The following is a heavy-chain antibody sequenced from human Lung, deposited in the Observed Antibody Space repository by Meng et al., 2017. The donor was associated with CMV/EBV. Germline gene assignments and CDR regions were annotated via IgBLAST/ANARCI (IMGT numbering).Heavy chain of an antibody. J-gene: IGHJ5*02. CDR1: GFTFTNYG. D-gene: IGHD2-15*01. CDR3: ARLPLHFRGGSCGYFDP. V-gene: IGHV3-30*02. Sequence: GESLKISCVASGFTFTNYGMHWVRQAPGKGLEWVAFVQYDGRNKYYADSVKGRFTISRDNSKNTLFLLVNSLRPEDTAMYYCARLPLHFRGGSCGYFDPWXQGTLVXVSS. CDR2: VQYDGRNK.